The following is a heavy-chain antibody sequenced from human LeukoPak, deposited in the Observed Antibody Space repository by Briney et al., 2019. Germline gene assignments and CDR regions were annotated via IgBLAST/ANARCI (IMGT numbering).Heavy chain of an antibody. Sequence: GGSLRLSCAASGFTVSSNYMSWVRQAPGKGLEWVAFVRYDGINKYYADSVKGRFAISRDNSKNTLYLQMNSLRAEDTAVYYCAKSFMGYCSGGSCYSSDYWGQGTLVTVSS. V-gene: IGHV3-30*02. CDR2: VRYDGINK. CDR3: AKSFMGYCSGGSCYSSDY. CDR1: GFTVSSNY. D-gene: IGHD2-15*01. J-gene: IGHJ4*02.